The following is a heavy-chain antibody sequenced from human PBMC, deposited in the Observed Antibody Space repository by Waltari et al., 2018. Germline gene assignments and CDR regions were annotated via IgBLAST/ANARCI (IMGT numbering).Heavy chain of an antibody. V-gene: IGHV4-38-2*02. J-gene: IGHJ2*01. CDR1: GYSISRGYY. Sequence: QVQLQESGPGLVKPSETLSLTCAVSGYSISRGYYWGWIRQPPGKGQEWIGSCYHSGSTYYNPSLKSRVTISVDTSKNQFSLKLSSVTAADTAVYYCAREGTYYDFWSGPYWYFDLWGRGTLVTVSS. D-gene: IGHD3-3*01. CDR3: AREGTYYDFWSGPYWYFDL. CDR2: CYHSGST.